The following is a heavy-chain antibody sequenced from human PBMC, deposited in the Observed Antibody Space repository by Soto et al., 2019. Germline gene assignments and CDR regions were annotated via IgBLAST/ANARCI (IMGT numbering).Heavy chain of an antibody. CDR1: GFTFDDYA. CDR3: AAARAYDSSDYSGFPYGMDV. V-gene: IGHV3-9*01. CDR2: LSWNGVTI. J-gene: IGHJ6*02. D-gene: IGHD3-22*01. Sequence: EVQLVESGGDLVQPGRSLRLSCAASGFTFDDYAMHWVRQVPGKGLQWVSGLSWNGVTIGYAASVKGRFTVSRDNAKKSLYLQMSGLRPDDPALYYCAAARAYDSSDYSGFPYGMDVWGLGTTVTVS.